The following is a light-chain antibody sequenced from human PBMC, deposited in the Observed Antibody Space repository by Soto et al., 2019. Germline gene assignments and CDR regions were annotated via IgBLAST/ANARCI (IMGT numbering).Light chain of an antibody. J-gene: IGKJ1*01. Sequence: ETTLTQSPATLSASPGERVTLSCRATQSVTYNLAWYQQKPGQAPRLLIYGASTRPAGVPARFSGRGSGTEFTLTITSLQSEDFAVYYCQQYGSSPWTFGQGTKVDIK. CDR1: QSVTYN. CDR3: QQYGSSPWT. CDR2: GAS. V-gene: IGKV3-15*01.